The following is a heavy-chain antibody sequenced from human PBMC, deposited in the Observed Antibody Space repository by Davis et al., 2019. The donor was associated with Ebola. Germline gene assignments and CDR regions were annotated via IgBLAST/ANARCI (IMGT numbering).Heavy chain of an antibody. CDR2: TYYNSKWYN. Sequence: HSQTLSLTCAISGDSVSTAGWNWIRQSPSRGLEWLGRTYYNSKWYNDYAVSVKSRLTIDPDTSKNQFSLQLNSVTPEDTAVYYCARGWLRGWFDPWGQGTLVTVSS. V-gene: IGHV6-1*01. CDR3: ARGWLRGWFDP. CDR1: GDSVSTAG. D-gene: IGHD5-12*01. J-gene: IGHJ5*02.